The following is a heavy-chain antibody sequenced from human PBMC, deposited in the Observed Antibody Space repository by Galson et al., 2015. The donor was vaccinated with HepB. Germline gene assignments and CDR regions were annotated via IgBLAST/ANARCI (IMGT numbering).Heavy chain of an antibody. D-gene: IGHD3-3*01. CDR1: GYTFTSYG. CDR2: ISAYNGNT. V-gene: IGHV1-18*04. Sequence: SVKVSCKASGYTFTSYGISWVRQAPGQGLEWMGWISAYNGNTNYAQKLQGRVTMTTDTSTSTAYMELRSLRSDDTAVYYCARDRGRDYDFWSGLSLYYYYGMDVWGQGTTVAVSS. CDR3: ARDRGRDYDFWSGLSLYYYYGMDV. J-gene: IGHJ6*02.